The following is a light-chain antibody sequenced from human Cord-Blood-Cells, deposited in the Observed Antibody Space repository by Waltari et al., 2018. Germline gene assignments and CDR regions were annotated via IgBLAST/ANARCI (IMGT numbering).Light chain of an antibody. V-gene: IGLV2-8*01. J-gene: IGLJ3*02. CDR3: SSYAGSNNLV. Sequence: QSALPQPPSASGSPGQSVTISCTGTRSDVGGYTYDSWYQQHPGKAPTLMIYEVSKRPSGVPDRFSGSKSGNTASLTVSGLQAEDEADYYCSSYAGSNNLVFGGGTKLTVL. CDR1: RSDVGGYTY. CDR2: EVS.